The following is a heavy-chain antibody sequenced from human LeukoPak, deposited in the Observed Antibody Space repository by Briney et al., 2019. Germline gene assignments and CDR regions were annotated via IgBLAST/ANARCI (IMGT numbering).Heavy chain of an antibody. J-gene: IGHJ3*02. CDR3: ARHTRYGHYNPLDM. CDR1: GFTFPRSA. D-gene: IGHD4-17*01. CDR2: SHTSGST. V-gene: IGHV4-4*09. Sequence: PGGSLRLSCAASGFTFPRSAMSWVRQAPGKELEWTGYSHTSGSTGYNPSLESRVTISVDTSKNQFSLRVTSVTAADTAVYYCARHTRYGHYNPLDMWGQGTMVTVST.